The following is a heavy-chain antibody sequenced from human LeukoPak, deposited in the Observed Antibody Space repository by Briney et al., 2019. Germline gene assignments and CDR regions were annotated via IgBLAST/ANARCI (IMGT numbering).Heavy chain of an antibody. CDR2: ISYDGSNK. CDR3: AKGSSRWFGEFSDY. Sequence: GRSLRLSCAASGFTFSSYAMHWVRQAPGKGLEWVAVISYDGSNKYYADSVKGRFTISRDNSKNTLYLQMNSLRAEDTAVYYCAKGSSRWFGEFSDYWGQGTLVTVSS. J-gene: IGHJ4*02. CDR1: GFTFSSYA. V-gene: IGHV3-30*04. D-gene: IGHD3-10*01.